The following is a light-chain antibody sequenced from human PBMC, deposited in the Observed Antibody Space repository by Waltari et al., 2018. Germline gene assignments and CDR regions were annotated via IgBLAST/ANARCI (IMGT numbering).Light chain of an antibody. CDR1: QNITNY. J-gene: IGKJ3*01. CDR2: AAS. Sequence: DIQMTQSSSSLSASVGDSGTNTCRASQNITNYLNWDQQKVGKPPSLLIYAASSFQSGVPSRFSGSGSGTDFTLTINSLQPEDFATYYCQQSYSTPSFGPGTKVDVK. V-gene: IGKV1-39*01. CDR3: QQSYSTPS.